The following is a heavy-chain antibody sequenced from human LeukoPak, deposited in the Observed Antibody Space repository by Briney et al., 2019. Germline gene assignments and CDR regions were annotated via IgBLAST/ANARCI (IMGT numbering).Heavy chain of an antibody. CDR1: GFTFDDYA. J-gene: IGHJ3*02. CDR3: AKETHSTMVPGYAFDI. CDR2: ISWNGAKI. D-gene: IGHD2-8*01. V-gene: IGHV3-9*01. Sequence: GGSLRLSCAASGFTFDDYAIHWVRQAPGKGLEWVSGISWNGAKIVYADSVKGRFTISRDNAKNSLYLQMDSLGTEDTALYYCAKETHSTMVPGYAFDIWGQGTMVNVSS.